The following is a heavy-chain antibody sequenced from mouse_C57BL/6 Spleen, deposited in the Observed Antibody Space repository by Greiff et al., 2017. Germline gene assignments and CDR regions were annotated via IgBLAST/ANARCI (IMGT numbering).Heavy chain of an antibody. CDR3: ARDRKNYAMDY. J-gene: IGHJ4*01. V-gene: IGHV3-6*01. Sequence: EVQRVESGPGLVKPSQSLSLTCSVTGYSITSGYYWNWLRQFPGNKLEWMGCISYDGSNNYNPSLKNRISITRDTSKNQFFLKLNSVTTEDTATYYCARDRKNYAMDYWGQGTSVTVSS. CDR2: ISYDGSN. CDR1: GYSITSGYY.